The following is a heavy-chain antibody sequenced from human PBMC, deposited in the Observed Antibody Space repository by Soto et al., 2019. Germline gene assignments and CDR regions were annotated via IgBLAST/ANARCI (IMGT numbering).Heavy chain of an antibody. Sequence: SGPTLVNPTQTLTLTCTFSGFSLSTSGMCVSWIRQPPGKALEWLARIDWDDDKYYSTSLKTRLTISKDTSKNQVVLTMTNMDPVDTATYYCARTIGHYGSGSYRYYYYMDVWGKGTTVTVSS. CDR3: ARTIGHYGSGSYRYYYYMDV. CDR1: GFSLSTSGMC. CDR2: IDWDDDK. D-gene: IGHD3-10*01. J-gene: IGHJ6*03. V-gene: IGHV2-70*11.